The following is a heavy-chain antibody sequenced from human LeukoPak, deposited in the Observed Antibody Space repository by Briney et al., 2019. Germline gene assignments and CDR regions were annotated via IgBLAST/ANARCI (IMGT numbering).Heavy chain of an antibody. J-gene: IGHJ5*02. CDR1: GASISTYY. CDR2: IYYSGST. CDR3: ARHGLGYSSNWFDP. V-gene: IGHV4-59*08. D-gene: IGHD6-19*01. Sequence: SETLSLTCTVSGASISTYYWSWIRQPPGKGLEWIGYIYYSGSTNYNPSLKSRLTISADTSKNQFSLKLSSVTAADTAVYYCARHGLGYSSNWFDPWGQGTLVTVSS.